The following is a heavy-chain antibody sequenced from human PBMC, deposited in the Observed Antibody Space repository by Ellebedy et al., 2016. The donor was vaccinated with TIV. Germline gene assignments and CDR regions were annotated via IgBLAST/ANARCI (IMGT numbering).Heavy chain of an antibody. D-gene: IGHD2-21*02. J-gene: IGHJ4*02. CDR2: IYYSGST. V-gene: IGHV4-39*01. CDR3: ARLKRSSVVDCGGDWGSPCAFDY. Sequence: SETLSLTCAVSGGSISSSSYYWGWIRQPPGTGLEWIGSIYYSGSTYYNPSLKSRVTISVDTSKNQFSLKLSSVTAADTAVYYCARLKRSSVVDCGGDWGSPCAFDYWGQGTLVTVSS. CDR1: GGSISSSSYY.